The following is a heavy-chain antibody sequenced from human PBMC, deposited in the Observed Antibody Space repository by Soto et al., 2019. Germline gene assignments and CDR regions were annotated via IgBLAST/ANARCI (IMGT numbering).Heavy chain of an antibody. V-gene: IGHV4-59*01. Sequence: SETLSLTRPVSGGSISSYYWSWIRQPPGKGLEWIGYIYYSGSTNYNPSLKSRVTISVDTSKNQFSLKLSSVTAADTAVYYCARVGYSSGWEGDYFDYWGQGALVTVSS. CDR2: IYYSGST. CDR3: ARVGYSSGWEGDYFDY. J-gene: IGHJ4*02. D-gene: IGHD6-19*01. CDR1: GGSISSYY.